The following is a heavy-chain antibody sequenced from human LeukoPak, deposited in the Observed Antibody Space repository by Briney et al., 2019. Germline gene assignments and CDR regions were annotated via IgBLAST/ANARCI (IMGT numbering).Heavy chain of an antibody. D-gene: IGHD3-3*01. Sequence: SETLSLTCTVSGGSISSYYWSWIRQPPGKGLEWIGYIYYSGSTNYNPSLKSRVTISVDTSKNQFSLKLSSGTAADTAVYYWARHEARDFWSGYYAFDIWGQGTMVTVSS. CDR3: ARHEARDFWSGYYAFDI. V-gene: IGHV4-59*08. CDR2: IYYSGST. J-gene: IGHJ3*02. CDR1: GGSISSYY.